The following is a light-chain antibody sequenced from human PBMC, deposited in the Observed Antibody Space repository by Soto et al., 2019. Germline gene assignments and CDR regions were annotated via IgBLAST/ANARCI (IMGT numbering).Light chain of an antibody. CDR3: QQRSNWPWT. V-gene: IGKV3-11*01. Sequence: LTQSPATLSLSPGERATLSCRASQSVSSYLAWYQQKPGQAPRLLIYDASNRATGIPARFSGSGSGTDFALTISSLEPEDFAVYYCQQRSNWPWTFGQGTKVEIK. CDR1: QSVSSY. J-gene: IGKJ1*01. CDR2: DAS.